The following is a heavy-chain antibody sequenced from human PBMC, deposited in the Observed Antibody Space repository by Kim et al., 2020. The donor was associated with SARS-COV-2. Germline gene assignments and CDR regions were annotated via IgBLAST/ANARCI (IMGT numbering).Heavy chain of an antibody. CDR1: GGSFSGYY. CDR3: ARGGYAGGGYDLLLNY. J-gene: IGHJ4*02. Sequence: SETLSLTCAVYGGSFSGYYWSWIRQPPGKGLEWIGEINHSGSTNYNPSLKSRVTISVDTSKNQFSLKLSSVTAADTAVYYCARGGYAGGGYDLLLNYWGQGTLVTVSS. V-gene: IGHV4-34*01. CDR2: INHSGST. D-gene: IGHD5-12*01.